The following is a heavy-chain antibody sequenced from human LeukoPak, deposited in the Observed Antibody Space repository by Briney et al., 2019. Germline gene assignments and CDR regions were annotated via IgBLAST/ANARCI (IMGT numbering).Heavy chain of an antibody. J-gene: IGHJ6*03. V-gene: IGHV3-7*03. CDR1: GFTFNRYW. CDR2: IKQDGSAK. Sequence: PGGSLRPSCAASGFTFNRYWMSWVRQAPGKELQWVANIKQDGSAKYYVDSVKGRFTISRDNSKNTLYLQMNSLRAEDTAVYYCAKTGYSSSWSRPYYYYYYMDVWGKGTTVIVSS. D-gene: IGHD6-13*01. CDR3: AKTGYSSSWSRPYYYYYYMDV.